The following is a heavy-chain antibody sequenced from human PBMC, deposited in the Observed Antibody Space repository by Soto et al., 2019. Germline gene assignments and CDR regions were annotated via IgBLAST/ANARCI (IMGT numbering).Heavy chain of an antibody. J-gene: IGHJ4*02. D-gene: IGHD3-22*01. Sequence: QVQLVESGGGVVQPGRSLRLSCAASGFTFSSYGMHWVRQAPGKGLEWMAVIWHDGSNQYYADSVEGRFTISRDNSKNTLYLQMNRRRAEDTAVYNCARDMGHDSTGFSDYWGQGTLVTVSS. CDR1: GFTFSSYG. V-gene: IGHV3-33*01. CDR2: IWHDGSNQ. CDR3: ARDMGHDSTGFSDY.